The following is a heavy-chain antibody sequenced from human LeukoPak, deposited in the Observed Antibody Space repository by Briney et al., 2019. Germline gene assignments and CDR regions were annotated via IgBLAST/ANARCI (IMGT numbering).Heavy chain of an antibody. D-gene: IGHD3-16*01. CDR2: INHSGST. CDR3: AGGLTMGDFDY. Sequence: KSSETLSLTCAVYGGSFSGYYWSWIRQPPGKGLEWIGEINHSGSTNYNPSLKSRVSISVDTSKNKFSLKLSSVTAADTAVYYCAGGLTMGDFDYWGQGTLVTVSS. J-gene: IGHJ4*02. CDR1: GGSFSGYY. V-gene: IGHV4-34*01.